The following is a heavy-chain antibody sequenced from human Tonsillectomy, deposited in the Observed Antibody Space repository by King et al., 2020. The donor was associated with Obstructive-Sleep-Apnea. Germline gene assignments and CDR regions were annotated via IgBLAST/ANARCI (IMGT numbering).Heavy chain of an antibody. J-gene: IGHJ4*02. CDR1: GGSISSYY. CDR3: ARAGSGRSRSAALDY. CDR2: IYYSGST. Sequence: QVQLQESGPGLVKPSETLSLTCTVSGGSISSYYWSWIRQPPGKGLEWIGYIYYSGSTNYNPSLKSRVTISVDTSKNQFSLKLSSVTAADTAVYYCARAGSGRSRSAALDYWGQGTLVTFSS. D-gene: IGHD6-6*01. V-gene: IGHV4-59*01.